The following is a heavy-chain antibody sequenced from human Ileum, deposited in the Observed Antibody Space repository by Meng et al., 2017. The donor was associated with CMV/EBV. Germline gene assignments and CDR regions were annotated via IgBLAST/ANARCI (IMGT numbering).Heavy chain of an antibody. CDR1: GFTFSSYS. D-gene: IGHD2-2*02. Sequence: SCAASGFTFSSYSMNWVRQAPGKGLEWVSSISSSSSYIYYADSVKGRFTISRDNAKNSLYLQMNSLRAEDTAVYYCARGTRPAAIGRGSFDYWGQGTLVTVSS. CDR3: ARGTRPAAIGRGSFDY. CDR2: ISSSSSYI. J-gene: IGHJ4*02. V-gene: IGHV3-21*01.